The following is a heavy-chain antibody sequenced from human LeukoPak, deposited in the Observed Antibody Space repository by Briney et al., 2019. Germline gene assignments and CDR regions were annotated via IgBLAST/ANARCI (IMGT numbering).Heavy chain of an antibody. CDR1: GGSISSGGYY. CDR2: IYYSGST. V-gene: IGHV4-31*11. Sequence: SETLSLTCAVSGGSISSGGYYWSWIRQHPGKGLGWVGYIYYSGSTYYNPSLKSRVTISVDTSKNQFSLKLSSVTAADTAVYYCARALIAAAGTFHSRAYGMDVWGQGTTVTVSS. D-gene: IGHD6-13*01. J-gene: IGHJ6*02. CDR3: ARALIAAAGTFHSRAYGMDV.